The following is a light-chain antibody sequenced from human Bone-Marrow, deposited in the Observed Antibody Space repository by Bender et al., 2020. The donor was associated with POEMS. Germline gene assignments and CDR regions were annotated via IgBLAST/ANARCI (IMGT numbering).Light chain of an antibody. V-gene: IGLV1-47*01. CDR2: KNN. CDR3: ASWDDSLNIWM. CDR1: SSNIGSNY. Sequence: QSVLSQPPSVSGTPGQRVTVSCSGNSSNIGSNYVHWYQQIPGTAPKVLIYKNNERASGVPDRFSGSKSDTSASLAISGLRSEDEAAYYCASWDDSLNIWMFGGGTKLTVL. J-gene: IGLJ3*02.